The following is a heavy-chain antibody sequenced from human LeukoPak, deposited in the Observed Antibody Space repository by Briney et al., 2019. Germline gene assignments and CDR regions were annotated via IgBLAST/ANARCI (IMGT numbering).Heavy chain of an antibody. J-gene: IGHJ6*03. D-gene: IGHD3-10*01. CDR3: ARVKLGRPYGSTGDFYNMDV. V-gene: IGHV1-2*04. CDR2: INPNSGGT. Sequence: ASVKVSCKASGYTFTSYGISWVRQAPGQGLEWMGWINPNSGGTNYAQKFQGWVTMTRDTSISTAYMELSRLRSDDTAVYYCARVKLGRPYGSTGDFYNMDVWGKGTTVTVSS. CDR1: GYTFTSYG.